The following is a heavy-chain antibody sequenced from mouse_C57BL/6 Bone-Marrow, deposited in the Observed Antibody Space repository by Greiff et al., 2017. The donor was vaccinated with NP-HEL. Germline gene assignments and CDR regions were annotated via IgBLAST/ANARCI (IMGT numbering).Heavy chain of an antibody. J-gene: IGHJ3*01. CDR2: IYPSDSET. CDR3: AVTPYGSSFPWFAY. CDR1: GYTFTSYW. V-gene: IGHV1-61*01. D-gene: IGHD1-1*01. Sequence: QVQLQQPGAELVRPGSSVKLSCKASGYTFTSYWMDWVKQRPGQGLEWIGNIYPSDSETHYNQKFKDKATLTVDKSSSTAYMQLSSLTSEDSAVYYCAVTPYGSSFPWFAYWGQGTLVTVSA.